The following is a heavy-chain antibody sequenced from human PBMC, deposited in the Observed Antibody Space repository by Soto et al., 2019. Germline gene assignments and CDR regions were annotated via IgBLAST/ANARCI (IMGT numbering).Heavy chain of an antibody. CDR2: ISAYNGNT. Sequence: GASVKVSCKASGYTFTSYGISWVRQAPGQGLEWMGWISAYNGNTNYAQKLQGRVTMTTDTSTSTAYMELRSLRSDDTAVYYCAREGGDIVVVPAAGCFDYWGQGTLVTVSS. CDR3: AREGGDIVVVPAAGCFDY. CDR1: GYTFTSYG. J-gene: IGHJ4*02. D-gene: IGHD2-2*01. V-gene: IGHV1-18*04.